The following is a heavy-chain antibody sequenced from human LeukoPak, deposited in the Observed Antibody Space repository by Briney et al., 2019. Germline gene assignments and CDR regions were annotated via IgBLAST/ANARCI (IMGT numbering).Heavy chain of an antibody. D-gene: IGHD2-15*01. CDR1: GVSIKTNSDY. CDR3: ARHRLGCSGGSCEYYFDY. V-gene: IGHV4-39*01. J-gene: IGHJ4*02. Sequence: PSETLSLTCTVSGVSIKTNSDYWGWLRQPPGERLEWIGSIYHVGGTYYNPSLKSRVTISVDTSKNQFSLKLSSVTAADTAVYYCARHRLGCSGGSCEYYFDYWGQGTLVTVSS. CDR2: IYHVGGT.